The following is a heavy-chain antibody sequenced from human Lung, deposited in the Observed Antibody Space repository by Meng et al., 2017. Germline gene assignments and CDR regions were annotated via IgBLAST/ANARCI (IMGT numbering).Heavy chain of an antibody. Sequence: VQLRNGGAGLLQPCGSLSLPCVVSGGSFSDYYWSWIPQPPGKGLEWSGEINHSGSTNYNPSLESRATISVDTSQNNLSLKLSSVTAADSAVYYCARGPTTMAHDFDYWGQGTLVTVSS. CDR2: INHSGST. CDR1: GGSFSDYY. D-gene: IGHD4-11*01. J-gene: IGHJ4*02. V-gene: IGHV4-34*01. CDR3: ARGPTTMAHDFDY.